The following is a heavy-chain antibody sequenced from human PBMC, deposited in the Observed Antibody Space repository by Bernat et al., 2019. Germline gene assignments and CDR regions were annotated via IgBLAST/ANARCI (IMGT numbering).Heavy chain of an antibody. D-gene: IGHD5-24*01. CDR1: GGSISSSSYY. CDR2: IYYSGST. J-gene: IGHJ3*02. V-gene: IGHV4-39*01. Sequence: QLQLQESGPGLVKPSETLSLTCTVSGGSISSSSYYWGWIRQPPGKGLGWIGSIYYSGSTYYNPSLKSRVTISVDTSKNQFSLKLSSVTAADTAVYYCARRGTEMATNYAFDIWGQGTMVTVSS. CDR3: ARRGTEMATNYAFDI.